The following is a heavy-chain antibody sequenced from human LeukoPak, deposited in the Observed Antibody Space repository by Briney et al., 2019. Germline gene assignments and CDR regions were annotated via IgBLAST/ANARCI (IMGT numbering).Heavy chain of an antibody. CDR1: GGTFSSYA. V-gene: IGHV1-69*01. CDR2: IIPIFGTA. Sequence: SVKVSCKASGGTFSSYAISWVRQAPGQGLEWMGGIIPIFGTADYAQKFQGRVTITADESTSTAYMELSSLRSEDTAVYYCARGGDTALGAYYYYMDVWGKGTTVTVSS. CDR3: ARGGDTALGAYYYYMDV. D-gene: IGHD5-18*01. J-gene: IGHJ6*03.